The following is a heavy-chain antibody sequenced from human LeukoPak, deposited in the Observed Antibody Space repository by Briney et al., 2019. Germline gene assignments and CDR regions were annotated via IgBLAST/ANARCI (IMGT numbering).Heavy chain of an antibody. CDR1: GGTFSSYA. Sequence: ASVKVSCKASGGTFSSYAISWVRQAPGQGLEWMGGIIPIFGTANYAQKFQGRVTITADESTSTAYMELSSLRSEDTAVHYCARPNSPSSGPGAFDIWGQGTMVTVSS. D-gene: IGHD3-22*01. J-gene: IGHJ3*02. CDR2: IIPIFGTA. V-gene: IGHV1-69*13. CDR3: ARPNSPSSGPGAFDI.